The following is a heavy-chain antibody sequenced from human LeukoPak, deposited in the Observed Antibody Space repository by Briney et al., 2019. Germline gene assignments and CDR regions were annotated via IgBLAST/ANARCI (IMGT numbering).Heavy chain of an antibody. CDR3: ARSDGASSDY. CDR2: VTGSGGDT. D-gene: IGHD4-17*01. V-gene: IGHV3-23*01. Sequence: GGSLRLSCAASGFTFSNYAMSWVRQTPGKGLECVSVVTGSGGDTYYTGSVNGRFTISRDNSKNSLYLQMNSLRDEDTAVYYCARSDGASSDYWGQGTLVTVSS. J-gene: IGHJ4*02. CDR1: GFTFSNYA.